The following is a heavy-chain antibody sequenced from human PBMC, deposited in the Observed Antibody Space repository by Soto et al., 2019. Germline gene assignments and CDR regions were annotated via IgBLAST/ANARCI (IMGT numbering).Heavy chain of an antibody. V-gene: IGHV3-23*01. CDR3: AKDRYGYYVGVDY. CDR2: ITGGGGRT. Sequence: EVQLLESGGGLVQPGGSLRLSCAASGFTFSTYAMIWVRQAPGKGLEWVSVITGGGGRTYYAECVKGRCTISRDNSKNTLYLQMNSLRAEDTAVYYCAKDRYGYYVGVDYWGQGTLVTVSS. J-gene: IGHJ4*02. CDR1: GFTFSTYA. D-gene: IGHD4-17*01.